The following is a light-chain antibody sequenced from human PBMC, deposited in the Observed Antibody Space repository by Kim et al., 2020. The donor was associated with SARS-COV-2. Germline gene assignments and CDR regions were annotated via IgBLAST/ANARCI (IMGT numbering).Light chain of an antibody. V-gene: IGKV3-15*01. J-gene: IGKJ5*01. CDR2: GAS. Sequence: EIVMTQSSATLSVSPGERATLSCRASQDIGSGLSWYQQKPGQAPRVLIYGASTRAAGIPARFSGSGSGTEFTLTISSLQSDDFAIYYCQQYGYWRAFGQGTRLEIK. CDR1: QDIGSG. CDR3: QQYGYWRA.